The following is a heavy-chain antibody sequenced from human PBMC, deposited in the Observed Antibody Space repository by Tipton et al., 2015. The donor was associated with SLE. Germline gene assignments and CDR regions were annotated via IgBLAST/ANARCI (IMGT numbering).Heavy chain of an antibody. CDR3: AGAWQGYCSGGTCYVLDY. CDR1: GGSISSHY. J-gene: IGHJ4*02. D-gene: IGHD2-15*01. CDR2: ISNSETT. Sequence: TLSLTCTVSGGSISSHYWSWSRQAPGKGLEWIGYISNSETTNYNPSLKSRVTISVDTSKNQFSLKLRSVTAADTAVYYCAGAWQGYCSGGTCYVLDYWGQGTLVTVSS. V-gene: IGHV4-59*11.